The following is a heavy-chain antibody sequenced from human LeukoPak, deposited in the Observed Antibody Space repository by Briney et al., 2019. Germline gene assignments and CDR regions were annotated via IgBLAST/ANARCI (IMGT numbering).Heavy chain of an antibody. V-gene: IGHV3-7*03. D-gene: IGHD3-10*01. Sequence: PGGSLRLSCAASGFTFSSYWMSWVRQAPGKGLEWVANIKQDGSEKYYVDSVKGRFTISRDNAKNSLYLQMNSLRAEDTAVYYCAGVLLWFGETYFDYWGQGTLVTVSS. CDR2: IKQDGSEK. CDR3: AGVLLWFGETYFDY. CDR1: GFTFSSYW. J-gene: IGHJ4*02.